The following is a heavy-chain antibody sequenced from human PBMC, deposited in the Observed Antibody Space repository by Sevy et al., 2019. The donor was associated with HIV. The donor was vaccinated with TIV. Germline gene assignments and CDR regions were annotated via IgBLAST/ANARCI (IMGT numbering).Heavy chain of an antibody. D-gene: IGHD4-17*01. V-gene: IGHV3-23*01. Sequence: GGSLRLSCAVSGFTFRSYAMSWDRQAPGKGLEWVSSISGPGALTYYAESVKGRFTISRDNSKNTLFLQMNSLRAEDTALYYCAKGDEPAADYADYVPNAFDIWGQGTMVTVSS. CDR3: AKGDEPAADYADYVPNAFDI. CDR1: GFTFRSYA. CDR2: ISGPGALT. J-gene: IGHJ3*02.